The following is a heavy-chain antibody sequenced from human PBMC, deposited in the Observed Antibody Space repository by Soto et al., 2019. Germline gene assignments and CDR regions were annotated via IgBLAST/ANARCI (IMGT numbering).Heavy chain of an antibody. Sequence: QPGGSLRLSCAASGFTFSSYAMSWVRQAPGKGLEWVSAISGSGGSTYYADSVKGRFTISRDNSKNTLYLQLNSLRAEDTAVYYCAKDEVSITEGYCTNGVCYTEYYFDYRGQGTLVTVSS. V-gene: IGHV3-23*01. J-gene: IGHJ4*02. CDR3: AKDEVSITEGYCTNGVCYTEYYFDY. D-gene: IGHD2-8*01. CDR1: GFTFSSYA. CDR2: ISGSGGST.